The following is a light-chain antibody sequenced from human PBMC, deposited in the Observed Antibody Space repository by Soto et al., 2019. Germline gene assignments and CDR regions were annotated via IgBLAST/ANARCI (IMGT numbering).Light chain of an antibody. J-gene: IGKJ1*01. CDR1: QSISSW. Sequence: DIQMTQSPSTLSASVGDRVTITCRASQSISSWLAWYQQKPGKAPKLLIYKASSLESGVPPRFSGSGSGTQFTLTISTLPPDDFAPYSCQHYHTYSPWTFGQGTKVEIK. CDR2: KAS. V-gene: IGKV1-5*03. CDR3: QHYHTYSPWT.